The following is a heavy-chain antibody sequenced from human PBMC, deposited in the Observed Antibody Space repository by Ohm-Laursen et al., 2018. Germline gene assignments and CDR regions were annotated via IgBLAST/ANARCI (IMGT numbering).Heavy chain of an antibody. D-gene: IGHD6-13*01. J-gene: IGHJ4*02. V-gene: IGHV4-31*02. Sequence: TLSLTCTVSGGSISSYYWSWIRQHPGKGLEWIGYIYYSGSTYYNPSLKSRVTISVDTSKNQFSLKLSSVTAADTAVYYCARVEQQLTYYFDYWGQGTLVTVSS. CDR1: GGSISSYY. CDR2: IYYSGST. CDR3: ARVEQQLTYYFDY.